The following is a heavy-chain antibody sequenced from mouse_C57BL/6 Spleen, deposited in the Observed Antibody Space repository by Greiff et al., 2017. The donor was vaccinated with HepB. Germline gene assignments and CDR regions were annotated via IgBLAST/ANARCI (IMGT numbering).Heavy chain of an antibody. V-gene: IGHV3-6*01. CDR1: GYSITSGYY. CDR2: ISYDGSN. Sequence: EVKLMESGPGLVKPSQSLSLTCSVTGYSITSGYYWNWIRQFPGNKLEWMGYISYDGSNNYNPSLKNRISITRDTSKNQFFLKLNSVTTEDTATYYCAREWDYWGQGTTLTVSS. CDR3: AREWDY. J-gene: IGHJ2*01.